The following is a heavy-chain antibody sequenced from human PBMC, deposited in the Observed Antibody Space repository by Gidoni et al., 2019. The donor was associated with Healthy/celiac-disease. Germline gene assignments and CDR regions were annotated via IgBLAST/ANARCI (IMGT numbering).Heavy chain of an antibody. Sequence: EVQLVESGGGLVKPGGSLRLSCAASGFTFSSYSMNWVRQAPGKGLEWVSSISSSSSYIYYADSVKGRFTISRDNAKNSLYLQMNSLRAEDTAVYYCARGGIAAAVSDTDYYGMDVWGQGTTVTVSS. V-gene: IGHV3-21*01. CDR1: GFTFSSYS. J-gene: IGHJ6*02. D-gene: IGHD6-13*01. CDR3: ARGGIAAAVSDTDYYGMDV. CDR2: ISSSSSYI.